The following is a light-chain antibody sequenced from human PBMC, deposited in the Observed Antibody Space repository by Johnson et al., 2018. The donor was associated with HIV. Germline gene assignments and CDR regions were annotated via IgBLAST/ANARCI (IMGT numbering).Light chain of an antibody. CDR3: GPWAGSLSGYV. Sequence: QSVLTQPPSVSAAPGQKVTISCSGSSSNIGNNYVSWYQQLPGTAPNLLIYYNNKRPSGLPARFSGSTSATSATLAITGLQTGDEADYYCGPWAGSLSGYVFGTGTEVTVL. CDR2: YNN. J-gene: IGLJ1*01. CDR1: SSNIGNNY. V-gene: IGLV1-51*01.